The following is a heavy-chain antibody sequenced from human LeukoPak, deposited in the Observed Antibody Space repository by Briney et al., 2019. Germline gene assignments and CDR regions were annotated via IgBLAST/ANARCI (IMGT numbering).Heavy chain of an antibody. V-gene: IGHV3-23*01. CDR3: AKRGVVIRVILVGFHKEAYYFDS. CDR2: ISCSGGST. CDR1: GITLSNYG. J-gene: IGHJ4*02. Sequence: GGSLTLSSAVSGITLSNYGMSWVRQAPGKGLEWVAGISCSGGSTNHANSVKGRFTISRDNRKNTLFLQMNSLRAEDTAVYFCAKRGVVIRVILVGFHKEAYYFDSWGQGALVTVSS. D-gene: IGHD3-22*01.